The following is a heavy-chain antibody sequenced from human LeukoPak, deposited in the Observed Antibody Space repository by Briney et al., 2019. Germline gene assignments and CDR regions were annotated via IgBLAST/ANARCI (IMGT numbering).Heavy chain of an antibody. CDR3: AREMVRGAPKHYYGMDV. D-gene: IGHD3-10*01. J-gene: IGHJ6*02. Sequence: PSETLSLTCAVYGGSFSGYYWSWIRQPPGKGLEWIGEVDHFGSTNYNPSLKSRVTISVDTSKNQFSLKLSSVTAADTAVYYCAREMVRGAPKHYYGMDVWGQGTTVTVSS. V-gene: IGHV4-34*01. CDR1: GGSFSGYY. CDR2: VDHFGST.